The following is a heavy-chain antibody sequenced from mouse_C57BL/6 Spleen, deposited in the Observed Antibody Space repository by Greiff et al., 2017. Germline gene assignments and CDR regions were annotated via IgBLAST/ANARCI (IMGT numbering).Heavy chain of an antibody. Sequence: EVKLEESGGGLVQPGGSMKLSCAASGFTFSDAWMDWVRQSPEKGLEWVAEIRNKANNHATYYAESVKGRFTISRDDSKSSVYLQMNSLRAEDTGIYYCTRPFDGYYDYAMDYWGQGTSVTVSS. D-gene: IGHD2-3*01. CDR3: TRPFDGYYDYAMDY. V-gene: IGHV6-6*01. CDR2: IRNKANNHAT. CDR1: GFTFSDAW. J-gene: IGHJ4*01.